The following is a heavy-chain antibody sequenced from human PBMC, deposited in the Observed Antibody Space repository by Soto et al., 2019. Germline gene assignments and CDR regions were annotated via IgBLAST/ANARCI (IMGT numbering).Heavy chain of an antibody. D-gene: IGHD2-21*02. CDR3: ARGGHVVVVTAALDY. V-gene: IGHV1-46*01. J-gene: IGHJ4*02. CDR2: VNPSGGHT. Sequence: QVQLVQSGAEVKKPGASVKVSCKASGDTFTDYYIHWVRQAPGQGLEWMGTVNPSGGHTTYAQHFLGQMPMTRATATSTLYMELTSLTSEDTAVYYCARGGHVVVVTAALDYWGQGTLVTVSS. CDR1: GDTFTDYY.